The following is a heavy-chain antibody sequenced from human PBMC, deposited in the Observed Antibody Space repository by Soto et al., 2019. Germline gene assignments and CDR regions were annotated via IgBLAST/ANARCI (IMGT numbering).Heavy chain of an antibody. V-gene: IGHV1-18*01. D-gene: IGHD3-3*01. CDR1: GYTFTSYG. Sequence: ASVKVSCKASGYTFTSYGISWVRQAPGQRLEWKGRISAYNGNTNYAQKLQGRVTMTTDTSTSTAYMELRSLRSDDTAVYYCARANYDFWSGYSGLATNYYYMDVWGKGTAVTVSS. J-gene: IGHJ6*03. CDR3: ARANYDFWSGYSGLATNYYYMDV. CDR2: ISAYNGNT.